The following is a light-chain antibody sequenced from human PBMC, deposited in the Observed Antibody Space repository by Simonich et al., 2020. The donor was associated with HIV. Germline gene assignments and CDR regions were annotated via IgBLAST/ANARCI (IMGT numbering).Light chain of an antibody. CDR3: LLSYSGARV. J-gene: IGLJ2*01. CDR2: DTS. Sequence: QAVVTQEPSLTVSPGGTVTLTCGSSTGAVTFGHYPYWFQQKPGQAPRPLTYDTSNKHSWTPARFSGSRLGGKAALTLSGAQPEDEAEYYCLLSYSGARVFGGGTKLTVL. CDR1: TGAVTFGHY. V-gene: IGLV7-46*01.